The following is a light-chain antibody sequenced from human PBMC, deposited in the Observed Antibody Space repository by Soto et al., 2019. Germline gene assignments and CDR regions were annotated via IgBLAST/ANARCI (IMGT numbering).Light chain of an antibody. J-gene: IGLJ2*01. CDR3: SSYAGSNSRI. V-gene: IGLV2-8*01. CDR1: SSDVGGYNY. Sequence: QSVLTQPPSASGSPGQSVTISCTGTSSDVGGYNYVSWYQQHPGKAPKLMIYEVTKGPTGVPDRFSGSKFGNTASLTVSGLQAEDEADYYCSSYAGSNSRIFGGGTKVTVL. CDR2: EVT.